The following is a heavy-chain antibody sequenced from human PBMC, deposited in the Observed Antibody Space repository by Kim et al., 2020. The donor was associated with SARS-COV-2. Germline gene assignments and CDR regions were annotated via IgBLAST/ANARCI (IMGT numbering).Heavy chain of an antibody. D-gene: IGHD3-10*01. CDR3: ANQLWFGELGSC. Sequence: TYSADSVKGRFTLSSDISKNTVFLQMSSLRPEDTAVYYCANQLWFGELGSCWGQGTLVTVAS. J-gene: IGHJ4*02. V-gene: IGHV3-64D*06. CDR2: T.